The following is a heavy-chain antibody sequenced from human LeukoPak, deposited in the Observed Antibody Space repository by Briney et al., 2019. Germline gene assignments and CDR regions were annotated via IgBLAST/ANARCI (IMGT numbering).Heavy chain of an antibody. CDR3: ARGDIVGATIAIVY. Sequence: ASVKVSCKASGYTFTGYYMHWVRQAPGQGLEWMGWINPNSGGTNYAQKFQGRVTMTRDTSISTAYMELSRLRSDDTAVYYCARGDIVGATIAIVYWGQGTLVTVSS. V-gene: IGHV1-2*02. CDR2: INPNSGGT. CDR1: GYTFTGYY. J-gene: IGHJ4*02. D-gene: IGHD1-26*01.